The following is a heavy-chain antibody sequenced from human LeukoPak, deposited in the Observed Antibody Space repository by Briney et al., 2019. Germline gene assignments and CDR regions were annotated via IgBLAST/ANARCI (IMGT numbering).Heavy chain of an antibody. D-gene: IGHD1-26*01. V-gene: IGHV3-43*02. Sequence: PGGSLRLSCAASGFTFDDYAMHWVRQAPGKGLEWVSLISGDGGSTYYADPVKGRFTVSRDNSKNSLYLQMNSLRTEDTALYYCAKDYWELQRGLDYWGQGTLVTVSS. CDR2: ISGDGGST. J-gene: IGHJ4*02. CDR1: GFTFDDYA. CDR3: AKDYWELQRGLDY.